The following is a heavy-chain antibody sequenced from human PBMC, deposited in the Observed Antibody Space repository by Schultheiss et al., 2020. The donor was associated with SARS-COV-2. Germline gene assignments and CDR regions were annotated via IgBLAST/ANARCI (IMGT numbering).Heavy chain of an antibody. D-gene: IGHD5-12*01. V-gene: IGHV3-23*01. CDR1: GFTFGDYA. CDR3: ARHVVATPPAPPSPYYGMDV. Sequence: GGSLRLSCTASGFTFGDYAMSWFRQAPGKGLEWVSGISGSGGNTDYADSVKGRFTISRDNSKNTLYLQMNSLRAEDTAVYYCARHVVATPPAPPSPYYGMDVWGQGTTVTVSS. J-gene: IGHJ6*02. CDR2: ISGSGGNT.